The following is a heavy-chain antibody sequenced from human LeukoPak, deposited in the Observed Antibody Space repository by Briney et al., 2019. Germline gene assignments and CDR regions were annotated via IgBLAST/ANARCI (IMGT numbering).Heavy chain of an antibody. J-gene: IGHJ6*03. CDR2: INPSGGST. Sequence: ASVKVSCKASGYTFTSYYMHWVRQAPGQGLEWMGIINPSGGSTSYAQKFQGRVTMTRDMSTSTAYMELSSLRSEDTAVYYCARGPGNWNYYYYYMDVWGKGTTVTVSS. CDR3: ARGPGNWNYYYYYMDV. CDR1: GYTFTSYY. V-gene: IGHV1-46*01. D-gene: IGHD1-20*01.